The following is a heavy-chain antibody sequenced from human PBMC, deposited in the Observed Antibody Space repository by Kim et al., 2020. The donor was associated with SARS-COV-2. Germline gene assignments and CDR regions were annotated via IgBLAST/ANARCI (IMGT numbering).Heavy chain of an antibody. J-gene: IGHJ6*03. CDR3: ARAGLLGLDYYDMDV. CDR2: ISWNSGSI. CDR1: GFTFGDYA. Sequence: GGSLRLSCAASGFTFGDYAMHWVRQAPGKGLEWVSGISWNSGSIGYADSVKGRFTISRDNAKNSLYLQMNSLRAEDTALYYCARAGLLGLDYYDMDVWGKGTTVTVSS. V-gene: IGHV3-9*01.